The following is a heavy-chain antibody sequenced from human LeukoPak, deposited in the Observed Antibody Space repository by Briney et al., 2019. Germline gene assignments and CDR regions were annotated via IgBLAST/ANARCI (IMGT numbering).Heavy chain of an antibody. CDR3: ARSRYSRLTPFDY. CDR2: IIPIFGTA. D-gene: IGHD6-13*01. Sequence: SVKVSCKASGGTFSSYAISWVRQAPGQGLEWMGGIIPIFGTANYAQKFQGRVTITADESTSTAYMELSSLRSEDTAVYYCARSRYSRLTPFDYWGQGTLVTVSS. CDR1: GGTFSSYA. J-gene: IGHJ4*02. V-gene: IGHV1-69*13.